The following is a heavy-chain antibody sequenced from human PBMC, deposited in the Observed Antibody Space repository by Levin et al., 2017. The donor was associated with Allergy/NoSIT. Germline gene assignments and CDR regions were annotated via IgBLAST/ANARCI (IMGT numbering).Heavy chain of an antibody. D-gene: IGHD6-13*01. V-gene: IGHV3-30*04. CDR3: ARIAAAGTVDY. Sequence: GESLKISCAASGFTFSSYAMHWVRQAPGKGLEWVAVISYDGSNKYYADSVKGRFTISRDNSKNTLYLQMNSLRAEDTAVYYCARIAAAGTVDYWGQGTLVTVSS. J-gene: IGHJ4*02. CDR1: GFTFSSYA. CDR2: ISYDGSNK.